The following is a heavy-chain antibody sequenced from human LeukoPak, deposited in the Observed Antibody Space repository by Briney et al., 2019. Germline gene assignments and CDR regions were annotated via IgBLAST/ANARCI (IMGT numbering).Heavy chain of an antibody. CDR1: GGSISSYY. J-gene: IGHJ6*03. V-gene: IGHV4-59*12. CDR3: ARGRYYGSGRHYYYYYYMDV. D-gene: IGHD3-10*01. Sequence: SETLSLTCTVSGGSISSYYWSWIRQPPGKGLEWIGYIYYSGSTNYNPSLKSRVTISVDTSKNQFSLKLSSVTAADTAVYYCARGRYYGSGRHYYYYYYMDVWGKGTTVTVSS. CDR2: IYYSGST.